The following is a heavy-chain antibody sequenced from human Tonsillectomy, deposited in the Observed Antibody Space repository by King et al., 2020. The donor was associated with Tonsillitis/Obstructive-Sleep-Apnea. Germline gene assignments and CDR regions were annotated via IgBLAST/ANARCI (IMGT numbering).Heavy chain of an antibody. V-gene: IGHV5-51*01. Sequence: IGWLRQMPGKGLEWMGIIYPGDSDTRYSPPFQRQVTFSVAESINTAYVQWSSLNASDTAKYYCARGVSSAGFDIWGQGEMVTVSS. CDR3: ARGVSSAGFDI. CDR2: IYPGDSDT. J-gene: IGHJ3*02. D-gene: IGHD3-10*01.